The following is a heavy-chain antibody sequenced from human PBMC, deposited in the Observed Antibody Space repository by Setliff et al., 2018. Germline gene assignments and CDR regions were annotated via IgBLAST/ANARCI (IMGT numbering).Heavy chain of an antibody. J-gene: IGHJ4*02. D-gene: IGHD3-3*01. Sequence: PGGSLRLSCAASGFTFSSYSLNWVRQAPGKGLEWVSSISSSSSYIYYADSVQGRFTISRDNAKNSLYLQMSSLRAEDTAVYYCAKVGIFGGGYFDLWGLGTLVTVSS. V-gene: IGHV3-21*01. CDR2: ISSSSSYI. CDR1: GFTFSSYS. CDR3: AKVGIFGGGYFDL.